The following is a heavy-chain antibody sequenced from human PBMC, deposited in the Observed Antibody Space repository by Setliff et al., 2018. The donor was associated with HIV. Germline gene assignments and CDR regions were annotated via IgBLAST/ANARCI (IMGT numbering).Heavy chain of an antibody. V-gene: IGHV4-31*03. CDR1: GVSVSSGGYY. J-gene: IGHJ5*02. D-gene: IGHD6-19*01. CDR2: VYYTGTS. Sequence: SETLSLTCTVSGVSVSSGGYYWSWIRQHPGKGLEWIGYVYYTGTSYFNPSLKSRITISVDTSKNHFSLKLGFVTAADTAVYYCARGTRAVVGTWFDPWGQGSLVTVSS. CDR3: ARGTRAVVGTWFDP.